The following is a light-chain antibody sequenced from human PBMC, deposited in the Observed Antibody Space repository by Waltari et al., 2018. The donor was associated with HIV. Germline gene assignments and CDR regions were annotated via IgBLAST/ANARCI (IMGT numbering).Light chain of an antibody. CDR3: CSYAGSYTYVV. CDR1: SSDVGGYNY. J-gene: IGLJ2*01. Sequence: QSALTQPRSVSGSPGQSVTISCTGTSSDVGGYNYVSWYQQHPGKAPKLMIYDVSKRPSGVPDLFSGSKSGNTASLTISGLQAEDEADYYCCSYAGSYTYVVFGGGTKLTVL. V-gene: IGLV2-11*01. CDR2: DVS.